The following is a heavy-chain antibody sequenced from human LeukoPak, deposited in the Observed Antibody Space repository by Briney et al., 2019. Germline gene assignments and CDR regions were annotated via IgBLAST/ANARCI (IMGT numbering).Heavy chain of an antibody. Sequence: SETLSLTCAVSGGSISSSNWWSWVRQPPGKGLEWIGEIYHSGSTNYNPSLKSRVTISVDKSKNQFSLKLSSVTAADTAVYYCAREGPHIVVVPAAMYYYYYMDVWGKGTTVTISS. CDR3: AREGPHIVVVPAAMYYYYYMDV. CDR1: GGSISSSNW. D-gene: IGHD2-2*01. V-gene: IGHV4-4*02. CDR2: IYHSGST. J-gene: IGHJ6*03.